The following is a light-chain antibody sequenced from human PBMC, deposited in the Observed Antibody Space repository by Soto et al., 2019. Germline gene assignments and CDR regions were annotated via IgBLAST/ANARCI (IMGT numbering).Light chain of an antibody. V-gene: IGLV3-1*01. CDR2: QDS. J-gene: IGLJ1*01. Sequence: SYELTQPPSVSVYPGQTASITCSGDKLGAKYACWYQQKPGQSPVLVIYQDSKRPSGIPERFSGSNSGNTANLAISGTQAMDEADYYCQAWDSSTGVFGTGTKVTVL. CDR3: QAWDSSTGV. CDR1: KLGAKY.